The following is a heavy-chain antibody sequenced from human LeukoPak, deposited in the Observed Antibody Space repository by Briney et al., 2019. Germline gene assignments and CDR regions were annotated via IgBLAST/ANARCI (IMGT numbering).Heavy chain of an antibody. D-gene: IGHD6-13*01. Sequence: SETLSLTCAVYGGSFSGYYWSWIRQPPGKGLEWIGEINHSGSTNYNPSLKSRVTISVDTSKNQFSLKLSSVTAADTAVYYCARGLALYSSSWYYFDYWGQGTLVTVSS. J-gene: IGHJ4*02. V-gene: IGHV4-34*01. CDR3: ARGLALYSSSWYYFDY. CDR2: INHSGST. CDR1: GGSFSGYY.